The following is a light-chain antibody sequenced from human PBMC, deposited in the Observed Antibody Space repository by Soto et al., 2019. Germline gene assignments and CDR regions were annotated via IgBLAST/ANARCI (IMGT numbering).Light chain of an antibody. CDR2: EVS. Sequence: QSALTQPASVSGSPGQSITISCAGTSSDIGGYNYVSWYQQHPGKAPKLIIYEVSNRPSGVSNRFSGSKSGNTASLTISGLQAEDEVDYYCCSYASDSTYVFGSGTKLTVL. CDR1: SSDIGGYNY. CDR3: CSYASDSTYV. J-gene: IGLJ1*01. V-gene: IGLV2-14*01.